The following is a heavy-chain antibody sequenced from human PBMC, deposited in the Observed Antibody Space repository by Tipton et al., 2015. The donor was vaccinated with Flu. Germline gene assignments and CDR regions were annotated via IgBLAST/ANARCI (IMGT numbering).Heavy chain of an antibody. Sequence: TLSLTCIVSGYSISSGYYWGWIRQPPGKGLEWIGSIYHTGSTYYNPSLKSRVTISVDTSKNQLSLRLGSVTAADTAVYYCARSDYYVSDHYWGQGTLVTVSS. CDR3: ARSDYYVSDHY. CDR1: GYSISSGYY. CDR2: IYHTGST. D-gene: IGHD3-10*01. J-gene: IGHJ4*02. V-gene: IGHV4-38-2*02.